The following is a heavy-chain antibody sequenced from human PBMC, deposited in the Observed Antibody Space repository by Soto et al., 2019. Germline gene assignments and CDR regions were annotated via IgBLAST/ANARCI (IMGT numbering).Heavy chain of an antibody. J-gene: IGHJ5*02. CDR2: IYYSGSI. Sequence: SETLSLTCTVSGGSISSYYWSWIRQPPGKGLEWIGYIYYSGSINYNPSLKSRVTISVDTSKNQFSLKLSSVTAADTAVYYCARYYDFWSGQNWFDPWGQGTLVTVSS. V-gene: IGHV4-59*01. CDR3: ARYYDFWSGQNWFDP. CDR1: GGSISSYY. D-gene: IGHD3-3*01.